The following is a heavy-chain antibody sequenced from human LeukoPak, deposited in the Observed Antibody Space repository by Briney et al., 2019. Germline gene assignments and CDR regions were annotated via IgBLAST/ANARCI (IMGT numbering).Heavy chain of an antibody. D-gene: IGHD5-18*01. J-gene: IGHJ4*02. CDR1: GFTFSSYG. V-gene: IGHV3-30*18. CDR2: ISYDGSNK. Sequence: PGGSLRLSCAASGFTFSSYGMHWVRQAPGKGLEWVAVISYDGSNKYYADSVKGRFTISRDNSKNSLYLQMNSLRTEDTALYYCAKDRATAMVPVILDYWGQGTLVTVSS. CDR3: AKDRATAMVPVILDY.